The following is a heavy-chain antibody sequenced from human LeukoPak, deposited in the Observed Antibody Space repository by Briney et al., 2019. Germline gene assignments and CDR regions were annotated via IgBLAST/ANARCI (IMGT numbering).Heavy chain of an antibody. V-gene: IGHV4-59*01. CDR3: AREAHGGNSGDYYFDY. Sequence: SETLSLTCTVSSGSISSYYWSWIRQPPGKGLEWIGYIYYGGSTNYNPSLKSRVTISVDTSKNQFSLKLSSVTAADTAVYYCAREAHGGNSGDYYFDYWGQGTLVTVSS. CDR1: SGSISSYY. D-gene: IGHD4-23*01. J-gene: IGHJ4*02. CDR2: IYYGGST.